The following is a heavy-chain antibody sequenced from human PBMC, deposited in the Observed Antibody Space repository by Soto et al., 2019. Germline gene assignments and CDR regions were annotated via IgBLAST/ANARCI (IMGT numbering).Heavy chain of an antibody. V-gene: IGHV3-7*04. Sequence: GGSLRLSCAASGFTFSDHWMSWVRQAPGKGLEGVANIKADGSDKYYVDSVKGRFTISRDNANNSLYLQMNSLRAEDTAVYYYGGGSGRVDVWGQGTTVPVSS. J-gene: IGHJ6*02. CDR2: IKADGSDK. CDR1: GFTFSDHW. CDR3: GGGSGRVDV.